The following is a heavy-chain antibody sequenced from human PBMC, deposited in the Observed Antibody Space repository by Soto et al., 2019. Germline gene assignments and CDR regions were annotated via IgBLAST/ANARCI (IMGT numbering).Heavy chain of an antibody. V-gene: IGHV1-18*01. CDR1: GYTFTSYG. J-gene: IGHJ5*02. CDR2: ISAYNGNT. D-gene: IGHD6-6*01. Sequence: AASVKVSCKASGYTFTSYGISWVRQAPGQGLEWMGWISAYNGNTNYAQKLQGRVTMTTDTSTSTAYVELRSLRSDDTAVYYCASQQYSSSSEWFDPWGQGTLVTVSS. CDR3: ASQQYSSSSEWFDP.